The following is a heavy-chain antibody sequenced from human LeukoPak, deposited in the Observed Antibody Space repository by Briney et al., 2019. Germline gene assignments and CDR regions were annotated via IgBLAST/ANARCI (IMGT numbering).Heavy chain of an antibody. D-gene: IGHD1-1*01. CDR3: ARDGFNDRSGDNDGFDM. CDR2: ISGSGDRT. CDR1: GLTISSSG. Sequence: GWSLRLSCAASGLTISSSGMSWVRQAPGKGLEWVSAISGSGDRTHYADSVRGRFTISRDTSKDTLYLQMNSLRADDTAVYYCARDGFNDRSGDNDGFDMWGQGTMVTVSS. J-gene: IGHJ3*02. V-gene: IGHV3-23*01.